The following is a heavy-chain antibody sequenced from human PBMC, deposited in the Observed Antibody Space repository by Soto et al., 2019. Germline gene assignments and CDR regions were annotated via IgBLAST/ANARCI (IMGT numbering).Heavy chain of an antibody. D-gene: IGHD3-10*01. CDR3: ARAMVRGQAFFY. Sequence: SETLSLTCTVSGGSISSYYWSWIRQPPGKGLEWIGYIYYSGSTNYNPSLKSRVTISVDTSKNQFSLKLSSVTAADTAVYYCARAMVRGQAFFYWGQVTLVTVSS. J-gene: IGHJ4*02. CDR2: IYYSGST. V-gene: IGHV4-59*01. CDR1: GGSISSYY.